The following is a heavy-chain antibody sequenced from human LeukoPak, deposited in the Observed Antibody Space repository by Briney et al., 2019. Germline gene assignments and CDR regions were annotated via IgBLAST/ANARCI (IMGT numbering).Heavy chain of an antibody. Sequence: SVKVSCKASGGTLSSYAISWVRQAPGQGLEWMGGIIPIFGTANYAQKFQGRVTITADESTSTAYMELSSLRSEDTAVYYCATARGDYYGSGSQEDYGGQGTLVTVSS. J-gene: IGHJ4*02. CDR2: IIPIFGTA. D-gene: IGHD3-10*01. V-gene: IGHV1-69*01. CDR3: ATARGDYYGSGSQEDY. CDR1: GGTLSSYA.